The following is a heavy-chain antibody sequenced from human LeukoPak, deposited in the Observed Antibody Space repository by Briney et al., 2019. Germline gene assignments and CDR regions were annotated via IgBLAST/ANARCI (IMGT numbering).Heavy chain of an antibody. CDR1: GDSISTYY. D-gene: IGHD4-23*01. V-gene: IGHV4-34*01. CDR3: ARGRGVYGGNSGVWFDP. J-gene: IGHJ5*02. Sequence: SETLSLTCTVSGDSISTYYWSWIRQPPGKGLEWIGEINHSGSTNYNPSLKSRVTISVDTSKNQFSLKLSSVTAADTAVYYCARGRGVYGGNSGVWFDPWGQGTLVTVSS. CDR2: INHSGST.